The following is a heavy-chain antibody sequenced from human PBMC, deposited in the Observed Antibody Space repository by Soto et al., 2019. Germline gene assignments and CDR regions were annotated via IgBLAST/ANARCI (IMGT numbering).Heavy chain of an antibody. D-gene: IGHD1-26*01. Sequence: QVQLVQSGAEVKKPGASVKVSCKASGYTFTSYGISWWRQAPGQGLEWRGWISAYNGNTNYAQKLQGRVTMTTDKSTSTAYMELRSLRSDDTAVYYCARAIVVGASTYWYFDLWGRGTLVTVSS. CDR2: ISAYNGNT. CDR1: GYTFTSYG. J-gene: IGHJ2*01. CDR3: ARAIVVGASTYWYFDL. V-gene: IGHV1-18*01.